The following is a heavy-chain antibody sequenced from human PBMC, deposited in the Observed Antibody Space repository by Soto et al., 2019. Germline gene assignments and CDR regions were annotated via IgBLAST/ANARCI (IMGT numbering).Heavy chain of an antibody. CDR3: ARPHGGSSGWDNWFDP. CDR1: GGSISSYY. V-gene: IGHV4-59*01. Sequence: QVQLQESGPGLVKPSETLSLTCTVSGGSISSYYWSWIRQPPGKGLEWIGYIYYSGSTNYNPSLKSRVTISVDTSKNQFSLKLNSVTAADTAVYYCARPHGGSSGWDNWFDPWGQGTLVTVSS. D-gene: IGHD6-25*01. CDR2: IYYSGST. J-gene: IGHJ5*02.